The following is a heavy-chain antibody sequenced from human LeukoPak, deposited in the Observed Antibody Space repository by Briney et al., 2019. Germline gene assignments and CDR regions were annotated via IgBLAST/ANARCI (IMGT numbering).Heavy chain of an antibody. CDR1: GFTFSSYS. CDR3: ARATMVRGLPFDY. J-gene: IGHJ4*02. D-gene: IGHD3-10*01. Sequence: GGSLRLSCAASGFTFSSYSMNWVRQAPGKGLEWVSVIYSGGSTYYADSVKGRFTISRDNSKNTLNLQMNSLRAEDTAVYYCARATMVRGLPFDYWGQGTLVTVSS. CDR2: IYSGGST. V-gene: IGHV3-53*01.